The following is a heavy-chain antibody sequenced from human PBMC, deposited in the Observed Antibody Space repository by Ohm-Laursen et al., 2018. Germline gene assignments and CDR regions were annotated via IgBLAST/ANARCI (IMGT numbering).Heavy chain of an antibody. CDR3: ARGGYSSIGY. CDR1: GFTFDDYA. CDR2: ISYDGSNK. V-gene: IGHV3-30*03. Sequence: SLRLSCAASGFTFDDYAMHWVRQAPGKGLEWVAVISYDGSNKYYADSVKGRFTISRDNSKNTLYLQMNSLRAEDTAVYYCARGGYSSIGYWGQGTLVTVSS. D-gene: IGHD5-18*01. J-gene: IGHJ4*02.